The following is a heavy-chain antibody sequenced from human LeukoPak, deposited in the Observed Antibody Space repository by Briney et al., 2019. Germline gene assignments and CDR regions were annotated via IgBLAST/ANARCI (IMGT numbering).Heavy chain of an antibody. CDR1: GFTFSSYS. CDR3: ARDSTAVVPAYYYYYMDV. CDR2: ISSSSSYI. V-gene: IGHV3-21*01. J-gene: IGHJ6*03. D-gene: IGHD2-2*01. Sequence: GGSLRLSCAASGFTFSSYSMNWVRQAPGKGLEWVSSISSSSSYIYYADSVKGRFTISRDNAKNSLYLQMNSLRAEDTAVYYCARDSTAVVPAYYYYYMDVWGKGTTVTVSS.